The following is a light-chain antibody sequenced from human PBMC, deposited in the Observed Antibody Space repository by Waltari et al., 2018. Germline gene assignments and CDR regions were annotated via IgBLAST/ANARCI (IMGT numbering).Light chain of an antibody. J-gene: IGLJ2*01. Sequence: QSVLTQPPSVSGAPGQRVTISCTGSSSNIGADYDVHWYQQIPGTAPKLLIYRNTNRPSGVPDRFSGSKSGTSASLAITGLQAEDEADYYCQSYDTSLRSSVFGGGTKLTVL. CDR3: QSYDTSLRSSV. V-gene: IGLV1-40*01. CDR1: SSNIGADYD. CDR2: RNT.